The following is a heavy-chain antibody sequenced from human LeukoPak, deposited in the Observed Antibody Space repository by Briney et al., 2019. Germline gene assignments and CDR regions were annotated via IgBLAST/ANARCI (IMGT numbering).Heavy chain of an antibody. CDR3: ARDRIVGATGSGLFDY. J-gene: IGHJ4*02. V-gene: IGHV3-7*01. D-gene: IGHD1-26*01. CDR1: GFTFSSYW. Sequence: GGSLRLSCAASGFTFSSYWMSWVRQAPGKGLEWVANTKQDGSEKYYVDSVKGRFTISRDNAKNSLYLQMNSLRAEDTAVYYCARDRIVGATGSGLFDYWGQGTLVTVSS. CDR2: TKQDGSEK.